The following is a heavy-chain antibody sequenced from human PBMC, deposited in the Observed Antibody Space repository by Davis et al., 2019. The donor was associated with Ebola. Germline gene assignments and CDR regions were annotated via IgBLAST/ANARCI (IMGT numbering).Heavy chain of an antibody. D-gene: IGHD3-3*01. Sequence: SGPTLLKPTEPLTLTCTVSCSSLTHARMGVSWIRQPPGKALEWLAHIFSNDETSYSTSLKSRLNISKDTSKSQVVLTMTNMDPVDKATYYCARIQWRDDFWSGYYDWFDPWGQGTLVTVSS. CDR1: CSSLTHARMG. V-gene: IGHV2-26*01. J-gene: IGHJ5*02. CDR3: ARIQWRDDFWSGYYDWFDP. CDR2: IFSNDET.